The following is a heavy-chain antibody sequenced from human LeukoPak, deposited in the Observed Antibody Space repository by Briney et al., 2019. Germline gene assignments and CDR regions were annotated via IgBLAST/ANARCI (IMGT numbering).Heavy chain of an antibody. CDR1: GFTFSNYW. CDR3: ARRRGPAAAGHGDY. V-gene: IGHV3-7*03. CDR2: VKQDGSEE. J-gene: IGHJ4*02. Sequence: GGSLRLSCAASGFTFSNYWMSWVRQAPGKGLEWVANVKQDGSEEYYVDSVKGRFTISRDNAKSSLFLQMSSLRAEDTAVYYCARRRGPAAAGHGDYWGQGTLVTASS. D-gene: IGHD6-13*01.